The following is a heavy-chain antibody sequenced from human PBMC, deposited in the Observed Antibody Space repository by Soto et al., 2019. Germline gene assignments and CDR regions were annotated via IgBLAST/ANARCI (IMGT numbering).Heavy chain of an antibody. CDR3: AKSVYNWDDGFFDY. J-gene: IGHJ4*02. CDR1: GLTFSTYG. V-gene: IGHV3-30*18. CDR2: ISYDGNNK. D-gene: IGHD1-1*01. Sequence: GGSLRLSCAASGLTFSTYGMHWVRQAPGKGLEWVAVISYDGNNKYYADSVKGRFTISGDNSKNTLYLQMSSLRAEDTAVYYCAKSVYNWDDGFFDYWGQGTLVPVS.